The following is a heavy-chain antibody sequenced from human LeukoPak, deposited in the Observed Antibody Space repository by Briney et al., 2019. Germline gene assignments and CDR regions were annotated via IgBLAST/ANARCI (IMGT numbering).Heavy chain of an antibody. CDR3: ARARPSMWIDY. CDR2: ISYDGSDK. J-gene: IGHJ4*02. D-gene: IGHD5-12*01. CDR1: GFTFSNYG. V-gene: IGHV3-30*03. Sequence: PGRSLRLSCAASGFTFSNYGMHWVRQAPGKGLEWVAVISYDGSDKFYADSVKGRFTISRDSSKNTLYLQMNSLRPEDTAVYYCARARPSMWIDYWGQGTLVTVSS.